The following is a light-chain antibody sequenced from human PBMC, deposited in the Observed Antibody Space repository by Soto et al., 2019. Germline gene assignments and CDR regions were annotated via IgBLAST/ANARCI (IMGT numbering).Light chain of an antibody. J-gene: IGKJ5*01. Sequence: DIQMTQSPSAMSASLGDRVTITCRASQGISNSLAWFQQKPGKVPKRLIYGTSTLQSGAPSRFSGSASGAAFTLTISSLQSEDFAVYYCQQYNNWPTFGQGTRLEIK. CDR2: GTS. V-gene: IGKV1-17*03. CDR1: QGISNS. CDR3: QQYNNWPT.